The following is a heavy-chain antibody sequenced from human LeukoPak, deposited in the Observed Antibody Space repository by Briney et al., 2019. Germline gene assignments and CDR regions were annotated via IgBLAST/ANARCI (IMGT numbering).Heavy chain of an antibody. CDR2: SNPNSGDT. D-gene: IGHD4-17*01. J-gene: IGHJ4*01. Sequence: ASVKVSCKASGYTFIGYYMHWVRQAPGQGLEWMGWSNPNSGDTDYAQKFQGRVTMTRDTSTSTVYMELSSLRSEDTAVYYCARADWDYGPVDYWGQEPWSPSPQ. V-gene: IGHV1-2*02. CDR3: ARADWDYGPVDY. CDR1: GYTFIGYY.